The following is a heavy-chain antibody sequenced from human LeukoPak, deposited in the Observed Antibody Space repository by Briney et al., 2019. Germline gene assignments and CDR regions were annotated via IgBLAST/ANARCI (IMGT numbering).Heavy chain of an antibody. V-gene: IGHV3-30-3*01. CDR2: ISYDGSNK. CDR3: ARAVGSGSYRGSGY. CDR1: GFTFSSYA. J-gene: IGHJ4*02. D-gene: IGHD1-26*01. Sequence: GGSLRLSCAASGFTFSSYAMHWVGQAPGKGLEWVAVISYDGSNKYYADSVKGRFTISRDNSKNTLYLQMNSLRAEDTAVYYCARAVGSGSYRGSGYWGQGTLVTVSS.